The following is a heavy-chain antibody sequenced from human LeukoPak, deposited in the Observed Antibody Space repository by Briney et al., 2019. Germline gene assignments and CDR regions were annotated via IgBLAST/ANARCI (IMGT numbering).Heavy chain of an antibody. D-gene: IGHD2-2*01. CDR1: GFTVSSNY. V-gene: IGHV3-66*01. J-gene: IGHJ4*02. CDR2: IYSGGST. Sequence: GGSLRLSCAASGFTVSSNYMSWVRQAPGKGLEWVSVIYSGGSTYYADSVKGRFTISRDNSKNTLYLQMNSLRAEDTAVYYCAKAGCTSASCYVNCWGQGTLVTVSS. CDR3: AKAGCTSASCYVNC.